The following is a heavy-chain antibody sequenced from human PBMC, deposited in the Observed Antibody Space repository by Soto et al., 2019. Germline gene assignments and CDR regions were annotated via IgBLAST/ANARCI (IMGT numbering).Heavy chain of an antibody. D-gene: IGHD3-9*01. CDR1: GFSLSTREVG. J-gene: IGHJ4*02. V-gene: IGHV2-5*02. Sequence: SGPTLVNPTQTLTLTCTFSGFSLSTREVGVGWIRQPPGKALEWLALIYWDDDKRYSPSLRSRLTITKDTSKNQVVLTMTNMDPVDTATYYCTHRFDWYYFNFWGQGSLVTVS. CDR2: IYWDDDK. CDR3: THRFDWYYFNF.